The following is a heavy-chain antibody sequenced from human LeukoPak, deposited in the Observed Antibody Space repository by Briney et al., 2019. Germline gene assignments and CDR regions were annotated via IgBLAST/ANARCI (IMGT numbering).Heavy chain of an antibody. CDR2: IYYSGST. CDR3: ARDEAYWYFDL. CDR1: GGSISNYY. V-gene: IGHV4-59*01. Sequence: SETLSLTCTVSGGSISNYYWSWIRQPPGKGLEWIGYIYYSGSTNYNPSLKSRVTIPVDTSKNQLSLKLSSVTAADTAVYYCARDEAYWYFDLWGRGTLVTVSS. J-gene: IGHJ2*01.